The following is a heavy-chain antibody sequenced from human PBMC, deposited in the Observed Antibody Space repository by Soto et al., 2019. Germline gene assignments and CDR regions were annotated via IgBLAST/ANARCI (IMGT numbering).Heavy chain of an antibody. J-gene: IGHJ3*02. V-gene: IGHV3-30*18. CDR1: EFTFSNYG. Sequence: PGGSLRLSCAASEFTFSNYGMHWVRQAPGKGLEWVAVISYDGSDKNYASSVKGRFTISRDNLKNTLSLQMSSLRADDTAVYYCAKDRSYPYDAFDIWGQGTMVTVSS. D-gene: IGHD2-15*01. CDR2: ISYDGSDK. CDR3: AKDRSYPYDAFDI.